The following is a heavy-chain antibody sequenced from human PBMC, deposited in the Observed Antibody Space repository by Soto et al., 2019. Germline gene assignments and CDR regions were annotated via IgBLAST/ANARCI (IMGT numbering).Heavy chain of an antibody. J-gene: IGHJ4*02. D-gene: IGHD1-26*01. CDR2: IDWDDDK. Sequence: SGPTLVNPTQTLTLTCTFSGFSLTTSGMCVSWIRQPPGKALEWLARIDWDDDKYYSTSLKTRLTISKDTSKNQVVLTMTNMDPVDTATYYCARIRAVGATRGYDYWGQGTLVTVSS. CDR3: ARIRAVGATRGYDY. CDR1: GFSLTTSGMC. V-gene: IGHV2-70*11.